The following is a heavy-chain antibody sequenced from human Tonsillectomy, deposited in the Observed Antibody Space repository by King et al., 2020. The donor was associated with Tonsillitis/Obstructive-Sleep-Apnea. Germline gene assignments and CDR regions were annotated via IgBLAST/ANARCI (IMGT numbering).Heavy chain of an antibody. D-gene: IGHD2-15*01. CDR2: ISGSGGST. CDR3: AKEFYPAMSSTKEIDAFDI. Sequence: VQLVESGGGLVQPGGSLRLSCAASGFTFSSYAMSWVRQAPGKGLEWVSAISGSGGSTYYADSVKGRFTISRDKSKNTLYLQMNSLRAEDTAVYYCAKEFYPAMSSTKEIDAFDIWGQGTMVTVSS. V-gene: IGHV3-23*04. J-gene: IGHJ3*02. CDR1: GFTFSSYA.